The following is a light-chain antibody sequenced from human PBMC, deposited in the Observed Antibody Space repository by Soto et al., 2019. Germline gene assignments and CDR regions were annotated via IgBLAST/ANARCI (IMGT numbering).Light chain of an antibody. CDR2: KAS. J-gene: IGKJ1*01. Sequence: DIQMTQSPSSLSASVGDRVTITCRASQSIRSWLAWYQQKPGKAPKVLIYKASHLESGVPSRFSGSGSGTEFTLTVSSLQPDDGATYYCHHYNDYRWTFGQGTKVEI. CDR1: QSIRSW. V-gene: IGKV1-5*03. CDR3: HHYNDYRWT.